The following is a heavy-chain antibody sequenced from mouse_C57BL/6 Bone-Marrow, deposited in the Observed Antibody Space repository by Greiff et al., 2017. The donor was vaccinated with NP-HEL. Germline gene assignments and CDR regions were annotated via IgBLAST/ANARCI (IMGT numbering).Heavy chain of an antibody. D-gene: IGHD1-1*01. Sequence: EVKVVESGGGLVQPKGSLKLSCAASGFSFNTYAMNWVRQAPGKGLEWVARIRSKSNNYATYYADSVKDRFTISRDDSESMLYLQMNNLKTEDTAMYYCVVYYYPKAMDYWGQGTSVTVSS. CDR3: VVYYYPKAMDY. V-gene: IGHV10-1*01. J-gene: IGHJ4*01. CDR2: IRSKSNNYAT. CDR1: GFSFNTYA.